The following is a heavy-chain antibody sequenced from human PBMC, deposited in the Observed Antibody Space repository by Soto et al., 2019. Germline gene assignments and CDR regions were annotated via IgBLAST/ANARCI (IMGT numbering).Heavy chain of an antibody. J-gene: IGHJ4*02. CDR1: GGTFSDLA. V-gene: IGHV1-69*01. CDR3: ASERVAEMATGGYFDN. Sequence: QVHLVQSGAEVKKPGSSVKVSCKTSGGTFSDLAFSWVRQAPRQGLEWVGGIVPLFGTPDYAQKFQGRVTINADESSSTVYMELGSLRSDDTAVYYCASERVAEMATGGYFDNWGQAALVTVSS. D-gene: IGHD5-12*01. CDR2: IVPLFGTP.